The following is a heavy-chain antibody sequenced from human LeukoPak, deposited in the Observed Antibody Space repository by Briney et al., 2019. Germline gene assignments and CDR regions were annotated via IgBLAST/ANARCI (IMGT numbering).Heavy chain of an antibody. CDR2: INSDGSSR. Sequence: GGSLRLSCAASGFTFSSYLMHWVREAPGEGGGWGSRINSDGSSRSYADSVKSRFTISRDNAKNTLYLQMNSLRAEDTAVYYCAHYDSSSYHAFDIWGQGTMVTVSS. CDR3: AHYDSSSYHAFDI. V-gene: IGHV3-74*01. CDR1: GFTFSSYL. J-gene: IGHJ3*02. D-gene: IGHD3-22*01.